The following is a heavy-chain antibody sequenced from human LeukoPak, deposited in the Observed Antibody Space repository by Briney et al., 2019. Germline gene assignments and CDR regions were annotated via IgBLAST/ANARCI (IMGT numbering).Heavy chain of an antibody. Sequence: GGSLRLSCAASGFTFSNAWMNWVRQAPGKGLEWVAVISYDGSNKYYADSVKGRFTISRDNSKNTLYLQMNSLRAEDTAVYYCARPHNHNDYGDYGAFDIWGQGTMVTVSS. CDR2: ISYDGSNK. CDR3: ARPHNHNDYGDYGAFDI. J-gene: IGHJ3*02. CDR1: GFTFSNAW. D-gene: IGHD4-17*01. V-gene: IGHV3-30-3*01.